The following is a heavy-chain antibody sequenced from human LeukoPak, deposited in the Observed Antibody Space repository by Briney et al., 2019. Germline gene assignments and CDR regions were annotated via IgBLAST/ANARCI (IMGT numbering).Heavy chain of an antibody. CDR1: NGSISSDDYY. J-gene: IGHJ4*02. D-gene: IGHD6-19*01. CDR2: IYYSGST. V-gene: IGHV4-30-4*01. Sequence: SETLSLTCTVSNGSISSDDYYWSWIRQPPGKGLKWIGYIYYSGSTYYNSSLKSRVTISVDTSKNQFSLKLSSVSSADTAVYYCARRSSRSFYFDYWGQGTLVTVSS. CDR3: ARRSSRSFYFDY.